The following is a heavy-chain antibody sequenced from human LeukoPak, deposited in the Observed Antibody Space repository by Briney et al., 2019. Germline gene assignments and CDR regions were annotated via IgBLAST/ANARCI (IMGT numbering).Heavy chain of an antibody. D-gene: IGHD6-6*01. CDR2: IYSGGST. Sequence: SGGSLRLSCAASGFTVSSNYMSWVRQAPGKGLEWVSVIYSGGSTYYADSVKGRFTISRDNSKNTPYLQMNSLRAEDTAVYYCARESGQLGPYYFDYWGQGTLVTVSS. V-gene: IGHV3-66*01. CDR1: GFTVSSNY. J-gene: IGHJ4*02. CDR3: ARESGQLGPYYFDY.